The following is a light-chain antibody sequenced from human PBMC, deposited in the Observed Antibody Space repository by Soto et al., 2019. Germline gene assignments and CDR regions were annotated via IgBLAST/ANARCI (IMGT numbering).Light chain of an antibody. Sequence: VVTQPPSVSVAPGQTARITCGGNNIGTKSVHWYQQKPGQAPVLVVYDDGDRPSGIPERFSGSNSGNTATLTISRVEAGDEADYYCQVWDGSSDQYVFGTGTKLTVL. CDR3: QVWDGSSDQYV. V-gene: IGLV3-21*02. CDR1: NIGTKS. J-gene: IGLJ1*01. CDR2: DDG.